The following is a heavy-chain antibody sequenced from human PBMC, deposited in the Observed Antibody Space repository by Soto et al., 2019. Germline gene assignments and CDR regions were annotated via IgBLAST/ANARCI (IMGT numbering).Heavy chain of an antibody. Sequence: GGSLRLSCAASGFTFSSYGMHWVRQAPGKGLEWVAVIWYDGSNKYYADSVKGRFTISRDNSKNTLYLQMNSLRAEDTAVYYCVSYCSGGSCYSVGAFDIWGQGTMVTVSS. J-gene: IGHJ3*02. CDR2: IWYDGSNK. CDR1: GFTFSSYG. CDR3: VSYCSGGSCYSVGAFDI. D-gene: IGHD2-15*01. V-gene: IGHV3-33*01.